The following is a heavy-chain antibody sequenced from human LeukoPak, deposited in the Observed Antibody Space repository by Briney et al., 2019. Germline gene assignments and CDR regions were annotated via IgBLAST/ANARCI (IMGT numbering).Heavy chain of an antibody. Sequence: GSLRLSCAASGFTFSSYWMSWVRQAPGKGLEWVASIKQDGSEKYYVGSVKGRFTISRDNAKNSLYLQMNSLRAEDTAVYYCARDRRFLEWYTEYYFDYWGQGTLVTVSS. J-gene: IGHJ4*02. CDR3: ARDRRFLEWYTEYYFDY. D-gene: IGHD3-3*01. CDR1: GFTFSSYW. CDR2: IKQDGSEK. V-gene: IGHV3-7*01.